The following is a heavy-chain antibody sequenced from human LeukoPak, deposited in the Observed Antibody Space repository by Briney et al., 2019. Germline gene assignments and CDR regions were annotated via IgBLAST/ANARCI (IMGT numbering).Heavy chain of an antibody. CDR2: IWYDGSNK. J-gene: IGHJ4*02. Sequence: GGSLRLSCAASGFTFSSYAMHWVRQAPGKGLEWVAVIWYDGSNKYYADSVKGRFTISRDNSKNTLYLQMNSLRAEDTAVYYCASQGPVRYFDWYFDYWGQGTLVTVPS. CDR1: GFTFSSYA. V-gene: IGHV3-33*01. CDR3: ASQGPVRYFDWYFDY. D-gene: IGHD3-9*01.